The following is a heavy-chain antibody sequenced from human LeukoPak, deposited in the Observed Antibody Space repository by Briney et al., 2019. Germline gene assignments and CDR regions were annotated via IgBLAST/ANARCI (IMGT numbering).Heavy chain of an antibody. V-gene: IGHV3-49*04. CDR2: IRSKAYGGTT. J-gene: IGHJ4*02. D-gene: IGHD1-1*01. CDR1: GFTFGDYT. CDR3: ARAPGYGAAYYFDY. Sequence: GGSLRLSCTASGFTFGDYTMSWVCQAPGKGLEWVGFIRSKAYGGTTEYAASVKGRFTISRDDSKSIAHLQMNSLKTEDTAVYYCARAPGYGAAYYFDYWGQGTLVTVSS.